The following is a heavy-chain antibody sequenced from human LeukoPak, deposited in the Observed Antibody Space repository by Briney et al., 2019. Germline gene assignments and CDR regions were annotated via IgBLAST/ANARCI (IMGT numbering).Heavy chain of an antibody. Sequence: GGSLRLSCAASGFSFSNAWMNWVRQAPGKGLEWVGRILSKTSGGTTDYATPVKGRFTISRDDSRNTLSLQMNSLKIEDTGVYYCSTGGSSYEGFDYWGQGALVTVSS. CDR2: ILSKTSGGTT. J-gene: IGHJ4*02. CDR3: STGGSSYEGFDY. D-gene: IGHD1-26*01. CDR1: GFSFSNAW. V-gene: IGHV3-15*07.